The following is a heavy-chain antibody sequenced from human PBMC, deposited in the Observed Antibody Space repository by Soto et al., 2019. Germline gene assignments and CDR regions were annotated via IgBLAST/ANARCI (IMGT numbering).Heavy chain of an antibody. CDR2: ISSSTSYT. CDR3: ARSSSTRYYNMDV. V-gene: IGHV3-11*06. D-gene: IGHD2-2*01. J-gene: IGHJ6*02. CDR1: GFSFSDHY. Sequence: LRLSCAASGFSFSDHYMSWIRQSPGKGLEWLSYISSSTSYTNYADSVKGRFTISRDNAKNSLYLQMNSLRAEDTAVYYCARSSSTRYYNMDVWGQGTTVTVS.